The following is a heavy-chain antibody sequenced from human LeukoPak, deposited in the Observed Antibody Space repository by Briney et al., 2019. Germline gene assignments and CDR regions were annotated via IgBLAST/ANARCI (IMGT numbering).Heavy chain of an antibody. Sequence: ASVKVSCKASGYTFTGYYMHWVRQAPGQGLEWMGWINPNSGGTNYAQKFQGRVTMTRDTSISTAYMELSRLRSDDTAVYYCAREDASNGRATIFGVVIIEGFDYWGQGTLVTVSP. J-gene: IGHJ4*02. CDR2: INPNSGGT. CDR1: GYTFTGYY. CDR3: AREDASNGRATIFGVVIIEGFDY. V-gene: IGHV1-2*02. D-gene: IGHD3-3*01.